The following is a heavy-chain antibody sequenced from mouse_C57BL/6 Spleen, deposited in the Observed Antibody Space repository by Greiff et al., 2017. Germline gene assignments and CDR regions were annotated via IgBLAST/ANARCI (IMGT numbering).Heavy chain of an antibody. Sequence: QVQLKQPGAELVKPGASVKLSCKASGYTFTSYWMHWVKQRPGRGLEWIGRIDPNSGGTKYNEKFKSKATLTVDKPSSTAYMQLSSLTSEDAAVYNCARRYYGNYGYFDVWGTGTTVTVCS. J-gene: IGHJ1*03. CDR2: IDPNSGGT. CDR1: GYTFTSYW. D-gene: IGHD2-1*01. V-gene: IGHV1-72*01. CDR3: ARRYYGNYGYFDV.